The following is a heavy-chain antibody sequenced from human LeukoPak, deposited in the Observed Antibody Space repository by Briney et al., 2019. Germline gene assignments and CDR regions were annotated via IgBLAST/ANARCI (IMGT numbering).Heavy chain of an antibody. D-gene: IGHD4-11*01. CDR1: GGSISSYY. Sequence: PSETLSLTCTVSGGSISSYYWSWIRQPPGKGLEWIGYIYYSGSTNYNPSLKSRVTISVDTSKNQFSLKLSSVTAADTAVYYCARDNSNYYYYMDVWGKGTTVTVSS. J-gene: IGHJ6*03. V-gene: IGHV4-59*01. CDR2: IYYSGST. CDR3: ARDNSNYYYYMDV.